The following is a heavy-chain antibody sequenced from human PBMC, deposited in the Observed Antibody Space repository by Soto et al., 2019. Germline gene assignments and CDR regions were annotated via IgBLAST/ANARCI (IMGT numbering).Heavy chain of an antibody. CDR2: MNPNSVNT. V-gene: IGHV1-8*01. CDR3: AREHSSSWRFDY. J-gene: IGHJ4*02. Sequence: QVQLVQSGAEVKKPGASVKVSCKASGYTFTSYDINWVRQATGQGLEWMGWMNPNSVNTGYAQKFQGRVTMTRNTSISTAYMALSSLRSEDTAVYYCAREHSSSWRFDYWGQGTLVTVSS. D-gene: IGHD6-13*01. CDR1: GYTFTSYD.